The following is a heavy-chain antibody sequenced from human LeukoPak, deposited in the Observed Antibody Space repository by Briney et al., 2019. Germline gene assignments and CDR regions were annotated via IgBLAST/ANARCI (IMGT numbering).Heavy chain of an antibody. V-gene: IGHV3-23*01. CDR3: AKDIQTWPRFPDY. D-gene: IGHD5-12*01. CDR1: GFTFSYYA. Sequence: GGSLRPSCGASGFTFSYYAMSWVRQAPGKGLEWVSGISDSGSTAFYADSVKGRFTSSRDNPKSTLYLQMNSLRAEDTAVYYCAKDIQTWPRFPDYWGQGTLVPVSS. CDR2: ISDSGSTA. J-gene: IGHJ4*02.